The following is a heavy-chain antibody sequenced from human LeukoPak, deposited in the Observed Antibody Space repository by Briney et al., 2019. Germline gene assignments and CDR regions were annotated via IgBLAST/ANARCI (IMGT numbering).Heavy chain of an antibody. CDR1: GGTFSSYA. CDR3: ARDAPLSNFGY. Sequence: GASVTVSFKASGGTFSSYAISWVRQAPGQGLEWMGGIIPIFGTANYAQKFQGRVTITADESTSTAYMELSSLRSEDTAVYYCARDAPLSNFGYWGQGTLVTVSS. D-gene: IGHD3-3*02. V-gene: IGHV1-69*01. CDR2: IIPIFGTA. J-gene: IGHJ4*02.